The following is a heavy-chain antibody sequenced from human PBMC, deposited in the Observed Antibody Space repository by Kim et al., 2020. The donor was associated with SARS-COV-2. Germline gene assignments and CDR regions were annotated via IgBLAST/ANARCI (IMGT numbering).Heavy chain of an antibody. CDR1: GFTFSSYS. J-gene: IGHJ6*02. CDR2: ISSSSSYI. V-gene: IGHV3-21*01. CDR3: ARARGIAAAANYYGMDV. D-gene: IGHD6-13*01. Sequence: GGSLRHSCAASGFTFSSYSMNWVRQAPGKGLEWVSSISSSSSYIYYADSVKGRFTISRDNAKKSLYLQMNSLRAEDTAVYYCARARGIAAAANYYGMDVWGQGTTVTVSS.